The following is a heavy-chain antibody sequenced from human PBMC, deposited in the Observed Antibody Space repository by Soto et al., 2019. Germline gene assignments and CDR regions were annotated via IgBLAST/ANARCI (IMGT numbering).Heavy chain of an antibody. V-gene: IGHV1-69*13. CDR2: IIPSFGTA. CDR3: ARVSGYNYGNWFDP. D-gene: IGHD5-12*01. Sequence: SVKDSCKASGGTFGSYAISWVQQPRGQGLDWMGVIIPSFGTANYAQKFQGKVTITADGSTSTDYMELSSLRSEDTAVYYCARVSGYNYGNWFDPWGQGTLVTVSS. CDR1: GGTFGSYA. J-gene: IGHJ5*02.